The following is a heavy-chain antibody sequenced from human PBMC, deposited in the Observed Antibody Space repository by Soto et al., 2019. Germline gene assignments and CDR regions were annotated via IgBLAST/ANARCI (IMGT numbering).Heavy chain of an antibody. CDR2: HYRSGTF. CDR3: VRHKWDGFWVFDS. V-gene: IGHV4-39*01. Sequence: SETLSLTCTVSGGSISSTSYSWGWIRQSPGGGLEWIGSHYRSGTFFYNPSLKSRATIAVDTSENQFSLKLTSVTAADTAVHYCVRHKWDGFWVFDSWGQGTLVTVSS. J-gene: IGHJ4*02. D-gene: IGHD2-2*03. CDR1: GGSISSTSYS.